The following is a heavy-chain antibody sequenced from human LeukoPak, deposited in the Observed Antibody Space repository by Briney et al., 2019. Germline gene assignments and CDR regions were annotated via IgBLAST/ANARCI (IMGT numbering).Heavy chain of an antibody. CDR2: ISSSDSYI. Sequence: PGGSLRLSCVVSGFTFSSYGMNWVRQAPGKGLEWVSSISSSDSYIHYADSVKGRFTISRDNAKNSLYLQMNSLRAEDTAVYYCARDRGGSYSMGLYFFDYWGQGTLVTVSS. V-gene: IGHV3-21*01. J-gene: IGHJ4*02. CDR1: GFTFSSYG. CDR3: ARDRGGSYSMGLYFFDY. D-gene: IGHD1-26*01.